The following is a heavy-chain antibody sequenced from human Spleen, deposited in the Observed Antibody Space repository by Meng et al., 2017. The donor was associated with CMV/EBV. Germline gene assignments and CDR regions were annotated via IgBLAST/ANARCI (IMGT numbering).Heavy chain of an antibody. CDR1: GGSFSGYY. Sequence: QVQRQQWGAGLLKPSETPSLACAVYGGSFSGYYWSWIRQPPGKGLEWIGEINHSGSTNYNPSLKSRVTISVDTSKNQFSLKLSSVTAADTAVYYCARGDGDYGSYYWGQGTLVTVSS. CDR2: INHSGST. D-gene: IGHD4-17*01. CDR3: ARGDGDYGSYY. V-gene: IGHV4-34*01. J-gene: IGHJ4*02.